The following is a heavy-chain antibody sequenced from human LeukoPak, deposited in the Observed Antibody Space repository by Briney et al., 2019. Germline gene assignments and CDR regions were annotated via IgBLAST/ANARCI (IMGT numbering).Heavy chain of an antibody. V-gene: IGHV3-33*06. CDR3: AKEARGYSYGYSFDY. CDR1: GFTFSRYG. D-gene: IGHD5-18*01. J-gene: IGHJ4*02. CDR2: IWFDGSNK. Sequence: PGRSLRLSCAASGFTFSRYGMHWVRQAPGKGLEWVAVIWFDGSNKYYADSVKGRFTISRDNSKNTLYLQMNSLRAEDTAVYYCAKEARGYSYGYSFDYWGQGTQVTVSS.